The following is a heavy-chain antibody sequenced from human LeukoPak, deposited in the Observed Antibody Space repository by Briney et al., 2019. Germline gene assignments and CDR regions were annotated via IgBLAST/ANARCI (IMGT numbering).Heavy chain of an antibody. Sequence: GDSLRLSCTGSEFTFSSYTLHWVRQAPGQGLEWVTQISSDGHNEVYRDSVKGRFTVSRDNSLATLYLQMNNLRAEDTALYHCARVYKTSRYDVFDVWGQGTMVIVSS. CDR1: EFTFSSYT. CDR3: ARVYKTSRYDVFDV. CDR2: ISSDGHNE. V-gene: IGHV3-30*10. D-gene: IGHD1-14*01. J-gene: IGHJ3*01.